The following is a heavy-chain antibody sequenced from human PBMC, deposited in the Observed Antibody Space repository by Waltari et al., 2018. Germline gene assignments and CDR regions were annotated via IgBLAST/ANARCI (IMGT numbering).Heavy chain of an antibody. CDR3: ARDSPRVDSYGNFDY. D-gene: IGHD5-18*01. V-gene: IGHV1-2*02. CDR1: GYTFTGYY. Sequence: QVQLVQSGAEVKKPGASVKVSCKASGYTFTGYYMHWVRPAPGQGLEWMGWINPNSGGTNYAQKFQGRVTMTRDTSISTAYMELSRLRSDDTAVYYCARDSPRVDSYGNFDYWGQGTLVTVSS. J-gene: IGHJ4*02. CDR2: INPNSGGT.